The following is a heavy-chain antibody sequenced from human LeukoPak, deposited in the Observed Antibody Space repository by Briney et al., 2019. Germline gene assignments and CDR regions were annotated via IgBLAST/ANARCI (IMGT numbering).Heavy chain of an antibody. V-gene: IGHV1-2*02. CDR3: ARERSQPLFGVVIHHWYFDL. Sequence: ASVKVSCKASGYTFTGYYMHWVRQAPGQGLEWMGWINPNSGGTNYAQKFQGRVTMTRDTSISTAYMELSRLRSDDTAVYYCARERSQPLFGVVIHHWYFDLWGRGTLVTVSS. CDR2: INPNSGGT. CDR1: GYTFTGYY. D-gene: IGHD3-3*01. J-gene: IGHJ2*01.